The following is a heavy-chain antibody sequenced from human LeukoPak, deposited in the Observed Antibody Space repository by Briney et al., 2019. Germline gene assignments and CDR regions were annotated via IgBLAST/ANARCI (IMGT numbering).Heavy chain of an antibody. CDR2: ISAYNGNT. J-gene: IGHJ4*02. D-gene: IGHD3-9*01. Sequence: ASVKVSCKASGYTFTSYGISWVRQAPGQGLEWMGWISAYNGNTNYAQKLQGRVAMTTDTSTSTAYMALRSLRSDDTAVYYCARDEGQITYYDILTGYPHLYYFDYWGQGALVTVSS. V-gene: IGHV1-18*01. CDR3: ARDEGQITYYDILTGYPHLYYFDY. CDR1: GYTFTSYG.